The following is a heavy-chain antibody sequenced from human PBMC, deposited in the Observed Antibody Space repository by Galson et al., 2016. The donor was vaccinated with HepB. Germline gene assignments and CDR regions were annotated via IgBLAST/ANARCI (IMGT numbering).Heavy chain of an antibody. D-gene: IGHD3-22*01. V-gene: IGHV4-59*01. CDR2: IYYSGST. CDR3: ARGDYDTRGYTMTFDY. CDR1: GDSISSDY. Sequence: SETLSLTCTVSGDSISSDYWSWIRQPPGKGLEWIGYIYYSGSTNYNPSLKSRVTISVDTSKNQSSLKLNSVTAADTAVYYCARGDYDTRGYTMTFDYWGQGTLVTVFS. J-gene: IGHJ4*02.